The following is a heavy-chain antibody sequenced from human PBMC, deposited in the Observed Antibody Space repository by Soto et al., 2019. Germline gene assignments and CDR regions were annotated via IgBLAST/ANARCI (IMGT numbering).Heavy chain of an antibody. CDR3: AREKGETVRGVIFDY. J-gene: IGHJ4*02. CDR2: ISYDGSNK. V-gene: IGHV3-30-3*01. CDR1: GFTFSSYA. Sequence: LRLSCAASGFTFSSYAMHWVRQAPGKGLEWVAVISYDGSNKYYADSVKGRFTISRDNSKNTLYLQMNSLRAEDTAVYYCAREKGETVRGVIFDYWGQGTLVTVSS. D-gene: IGHD3-10*01.